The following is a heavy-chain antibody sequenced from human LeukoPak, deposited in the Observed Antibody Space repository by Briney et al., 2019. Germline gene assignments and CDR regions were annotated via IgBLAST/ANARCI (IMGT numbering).Heavy chain of an antibody. V-gene: IGHV1-46*01. D-gene: IGHD3-22*01. Sequence: ASVKVSCKASGYSFTGYGISWVRQAPGQGLEWMGIINPSGGSTSYAQKFQGRVTMTRDTSTSTVYMELSSLRSEDTAAYYCARGSPRYDSSGYYYGEFDYWGQGTLVTVSS. CDR1: GYSFTGYG. CDR3: ARGSPRYDSSGYYYGEFDY. CDR2: INPSGGST. J-gene: IGHJ4*02.